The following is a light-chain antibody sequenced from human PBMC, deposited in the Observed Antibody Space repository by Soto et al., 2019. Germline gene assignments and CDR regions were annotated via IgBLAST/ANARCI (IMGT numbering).Light chain of an antibody. CDR2: KAS. CDR1: QSISSW. V-gene: IGKV1-5*03. Sequence: DIQMTQSPSTLSASVGDRVTITCRASQSISSWLAWYQQKPGKAPKLLLYKASSLERGVPSRFSGSGSGTEYTLTISSLQPDDFATYYCQQYNSYSFTFGQGTRLEI. J-gene: IGKJ5*01. CDR3: QQYNSYSFT.